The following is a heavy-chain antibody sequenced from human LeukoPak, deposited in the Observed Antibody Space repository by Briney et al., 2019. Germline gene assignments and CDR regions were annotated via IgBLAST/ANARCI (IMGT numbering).Heavy chain of an antibody. CDR3: AKDGNYLDSSGFFVPFDQ. CDR1: APTFSRSS. V-gene: IGHV3-23*02. J-gene: IGHJ4*02. D-gene: IGHD3-22*01. CDR2: TRSNGQQR. Sequence: SLTRAWSAAAPTFSRSSITWVRQLPRKVLEWDATTRSNGQQRYYGDSVKGRIPCSEDNSKNTLYLQMDSLRADDSAVYYCAKDGNYLDSSGFFVPFDQWGQGTQV.